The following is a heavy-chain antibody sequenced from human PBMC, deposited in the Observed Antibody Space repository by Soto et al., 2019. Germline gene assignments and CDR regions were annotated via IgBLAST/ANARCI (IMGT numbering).Heavy chain of an antibody. CDR1: GFTFSSYS. CDR2: ISSSSSYI. V-gene: IGHV3-21*01. D-gene: IGHD6-6*01. J-gene: IGHJ6*03. Sequence: GGSLRLSCAASGFTFSSYSMNWVRQAPGKGLEWVSSISSSSSYIYYADSVKGRFTISRDNAKNSLYLQMNSLRAEDTAVYYYARVWGGVEQLVISHYSYYMDVWGKGTTVTVSS. CDR3: ARVWGGVEQLVISHYSYYMDV.